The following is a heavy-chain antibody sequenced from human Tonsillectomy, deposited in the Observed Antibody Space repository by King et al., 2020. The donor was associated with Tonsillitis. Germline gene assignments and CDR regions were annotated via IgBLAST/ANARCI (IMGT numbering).Heavy chain of an antibody. J-gene: IGHJ4*02. D-gene: IGHD3-22*01. V-gene: IGHV4-59*01. Sequence: VQLQESGPGLVKPSETLSLTCTVSGGSISSYYWSWIRQPPGKGLEWIGYIYYRGSTNYNPSLKSRVTISVDTSKNQFSLKLSAVTAADTAVYYCARDQNYYDSSGYYRGGFDYWGQGTLVTVSS. CDR3: ARDQNYYDSSGYYRGGFDY. CDR2: IYYRGST. CDR1: GGSISSYY.